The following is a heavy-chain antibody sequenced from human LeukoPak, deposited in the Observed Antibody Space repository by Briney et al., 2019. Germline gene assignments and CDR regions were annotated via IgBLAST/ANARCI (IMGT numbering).Heavy chain of an antibody. J-gene: IGHJ4*02. Sequence: SETLSLTCAVSVGPISSRDWWSWVRQPPGRGLERIGYIWRHDHTNYNPSLKSRATMSLDKSKNQFSLKLSSVTAADTAVYYCARDPHCSSTNCPFDFWGEGTLVIVSS. CDR3: ARDPHCSSTNCPFDF. CDR2: IWRHDHT. CDR1: VGPISSRDW. V-gene: IGHV4-4*02. D-gene: IGHD2-2*01.